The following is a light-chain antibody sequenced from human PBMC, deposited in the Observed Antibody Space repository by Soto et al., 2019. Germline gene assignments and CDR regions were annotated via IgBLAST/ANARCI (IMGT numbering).Light chain of an antibody. CDR1: HSVNSH. CDR2: LAS. CDR3: QQYNSYWT. Sequence: ILMTQSPATLSLSPGERVTLSCRTSHSVNSHVAWYQQKPGQAPRLLLFLASTRATGVPARFSGSGSGTEFTLTISRLQPDDFATYYCQQYNSYWTFGQGSNVDIK. V-gene: IGKV3-15*01. J-gene: IGKJ1*01.